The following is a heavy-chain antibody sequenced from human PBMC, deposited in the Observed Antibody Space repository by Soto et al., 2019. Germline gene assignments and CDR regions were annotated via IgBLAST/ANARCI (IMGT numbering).Heavy chain of an antibody. Sequence: QLQLQESGPRLVKPSETLSLTCSVSGDSISTSNYYWAWVRQPPEMGPEWIGSIDYTGSANYNPSLKSRVTISADTSENQFSLHLSSMTAADTAMYYCAKHSHHGRFSWGQGTLVTVSS. D-gene: IGHD1-26*01. CDR1: GDSISTSNYY. V-gene: IGHV4-39*01. CDR2: IDYTGSA. J-gene: IGHJ5*02. CDR3: AKHSHHGRFS.